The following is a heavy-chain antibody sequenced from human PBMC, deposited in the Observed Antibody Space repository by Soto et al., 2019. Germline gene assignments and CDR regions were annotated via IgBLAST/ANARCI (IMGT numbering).Heavy chain of an antibody. D-gene: IGHD6-25*01. Sequence: QVQLVQSGAEVKKPGASVKVSCKASGYTFTSYDINWVRQGTGQGLEWMGWMNPNSGNTGYAQNFQGRVNMTMNTPISTPYTELSSLRSDETAVYYCARERARSGMDVWGQGTTVTVSS. CDR2: MNPNSGNT. CDR3: ARERARSGMDV. V-gene: IGHV1-8*01. CDR1: GYTFTSYD. J-gene: IGHJ6*02.